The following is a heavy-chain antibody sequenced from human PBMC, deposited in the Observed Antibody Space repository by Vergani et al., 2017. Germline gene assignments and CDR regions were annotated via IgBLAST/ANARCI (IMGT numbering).Heavy chain of an antibody. V-gene: IGHV3-21*04. Sequence: EVQLVESGGGLVKPGGSLRLSCAASGFTFSSYSMNWVRQAPGKGLEWVSSISSSSSYIYYADSVKGGFTISRDNAKNSLYLQMNSLRAEDTAVYYCAKGRIAVAVSLALDYWGQGTLVTVSS. CDR2: ISSSSSYI. CDR1: GFTFSSYS. CDR3: AKGRIAVAVSLALDY. J-gene: IGHJ4*02. D-gene: IGHD6-19*01.